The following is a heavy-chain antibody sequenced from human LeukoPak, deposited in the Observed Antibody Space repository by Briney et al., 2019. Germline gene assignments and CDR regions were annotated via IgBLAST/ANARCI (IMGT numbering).Heavy chain of an antibody. CDR2: INTNTGNP. D-gene: IGHD2-2*01. CDR3: ARDQLGVVPAAMPANWFDP. CDR1: GYTFTSYA. V-gene: IGHV7-4-1*02. Sequence: GASVKVSCKASGYTFTSYAMNWVRQAPGQGLEWMGWINTNTGNPTYAQGFTGRFVFSLDTSVSTAYLQISSLKAEDTAVYYCARDQLGVVPAAMPANWFDPWGQGTLVTVSS. J-gene: IGHJ5*02.